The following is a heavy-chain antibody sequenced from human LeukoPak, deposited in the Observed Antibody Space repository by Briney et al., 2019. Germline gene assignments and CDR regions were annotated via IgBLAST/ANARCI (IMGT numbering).Heavy chain of an antibody. Sequence: GSSVTVSCTASGGTFSSYAISWVRQAPGQGLEWMGGIIPIFGTANYAQKFQGRVTITADESTSTAYMELSSLRSEDTAVYYCARAKGSSGWYLNYYGMDVWGQGTTVTVSS. CDR3: ARAKGSSGWYLNYYGMDV. CDR1: GGTFSSYA. J-gene: IGHJ6*02. V-gene: IGHV1-69*01. D-gene: IGHD6-19*01. CDR2: IIPIFGTA.